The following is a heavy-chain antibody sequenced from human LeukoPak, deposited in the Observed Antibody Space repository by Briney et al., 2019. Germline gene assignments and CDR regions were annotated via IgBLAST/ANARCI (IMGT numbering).Heavy chain of an antibody. CDR1: GFTFSNYW. Sequence: SGGSLRLSCAASGFTFSNYWMSWVRQAPGKGLEWVSAISGSGGSTYYADSVKGRFTISRDNSKNTLYLQMNSLRAEDTAVYYCAKLGDDAFDIWGQGTMVTVSS. D-gene: IGHD3-16*01. J-gene: IGHJ3*02. CDR2: ISGSGGST. V-gene: IGHV3-23*01. CDR3: AKLGDDAFDI.